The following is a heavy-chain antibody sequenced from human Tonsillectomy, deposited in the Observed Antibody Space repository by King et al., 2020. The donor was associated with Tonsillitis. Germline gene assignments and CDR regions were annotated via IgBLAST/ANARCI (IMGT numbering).Heavy chain of an antibody. Sequence: QLVQSGAEVKKPGASVKVSCKASGYTFSKYAIGWVRQAPGQGLEWMGWISAYDGRTNSAQNVQGRLTMTTDTSTNTAYMELRSLRSDDTAVYYCAGDYYGSIPSRVFDYWGQGTLVTVSS. CDR1: GYTFSKYA. J-gene: IGHJ4*02. D-gene: IGHD3-10*01. V-gene: IGHV1-18*01. CDR3: AGDYYGSIPSRVFDY. CDR2: ISAYDGRT.